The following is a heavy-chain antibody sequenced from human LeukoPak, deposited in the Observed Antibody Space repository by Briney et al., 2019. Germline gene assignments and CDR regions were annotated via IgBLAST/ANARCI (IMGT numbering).Heavy chain of an antibody. CDR1: GYTFTSYG. J-gene: IGHJ5*02. CDR3: AKILYGGRYNWFDT. Sequence: ASVKVSCKASGYTFTSYGISWVRQAPGQGLEWMGCISAYNGNTNYAQKLQGRVTMTTDTSTSTASMELRSLRSDDTAVYYCAKILYGGRYNWFDTWGQGTLVTVSS. CDR2: ISAYNGNT. V-gene: IGHV1-18*01. D-gene: IGHD2-8*01.